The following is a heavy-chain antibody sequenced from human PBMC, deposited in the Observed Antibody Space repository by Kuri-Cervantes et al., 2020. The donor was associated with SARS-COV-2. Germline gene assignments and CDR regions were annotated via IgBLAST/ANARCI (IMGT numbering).Heavy chain of an antibody. CDR2: VNHRGST. Sequence: SQTLSLTCAFYGESFSGYYWNWIRQSPRKGLEWIGEVNHRGSTNYNPSLKSRVTISVDTSSKQFSLHLGSVTAADTAVYYCARAYGFLRYIYYMDVWGRGTTVTVSS. CDR1: GESFSGYY. CDR3: ARAYGFLRYIYYMDV. V-gene: IGHV4-34*01. D-gene: IGHD4-17*01. J-gene: IGHJ6*03.